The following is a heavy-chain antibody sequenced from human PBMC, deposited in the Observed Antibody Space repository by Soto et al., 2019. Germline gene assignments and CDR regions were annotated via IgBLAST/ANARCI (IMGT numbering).Heavy chain of an antibody. CDR3: ASKNIVVVPAAKGTFDY. D-gene: IGHD2-2*01. V-gene: IGHV3-23*01. CDR2: ISGSGGST. CDR1: GFTFSSYA. Sequence: GGSLRLSCAASGFTFSSYAMSWVRQAPGKGLEWVSAISGSGGSTYYADSVKGRFTISRDNSKNTLYLQMNSLRAEDTAVYYCASKNIVVVPAAKGTFDYWGQGTLVTVSS. J-gene: IGHJ4*02.